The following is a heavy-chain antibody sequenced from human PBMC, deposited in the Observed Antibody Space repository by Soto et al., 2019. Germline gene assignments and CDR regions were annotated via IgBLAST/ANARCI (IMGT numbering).Heavy chain of an antibody. Sequence: GGSLRLSCAASGFTFSSYAMSWVRQAPGKGLEWVSAISGSGGSTYYADSVKGRFTISRDNSKNTLYLQMNSLRAEDTAVYYCAKANIVVVQAALFDPRGQGSLVTVSS. D-gene: IGHD2-2*01. CDR2: ISGSGGST. J-gene: IGHJ5*02. V-gene: IGHV3-23*01. CDR1: GFTFSSYA. CDR3: AKANIVVVQAALFDP.